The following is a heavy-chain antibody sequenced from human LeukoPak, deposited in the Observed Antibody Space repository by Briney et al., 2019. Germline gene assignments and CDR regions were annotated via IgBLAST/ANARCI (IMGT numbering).Heavy chain of an antibody. V-gene: IGHV4-34*01. Sequence: TSETLSLTCAVYGGSFSGYYWSWIRQPPGKGLEWIGEINHSGSTNYNPSLKSRVTISVDTSKNQFSLKLSSVTAADTAVYYCARGPTSTVTTRYYFDYWGQGTLVTVSS. CDR2: INHSGST. D-gene: IGHD4-17*01. CDR3: ARGPTSTVTTRYYFDY. CDR1: GGSFSGYY. J-gene: IGHJ4*02.